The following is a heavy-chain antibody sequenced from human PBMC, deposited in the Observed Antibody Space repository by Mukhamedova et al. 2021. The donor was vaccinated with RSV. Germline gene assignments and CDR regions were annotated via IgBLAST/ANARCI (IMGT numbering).Heavy chain of an antibody. CDR3: ARLGHYSGSLHIDY. V-gene: IGHV4-59*01. J-gene: IGHJ4*02. D-gene: IGHD1-26*01. Sequence: YNPSLKSRVTIAVDTAKNQFSLKVTSVTAADTAVYYCARLGHYSGSLHIDYWGQGTLVTVSS.